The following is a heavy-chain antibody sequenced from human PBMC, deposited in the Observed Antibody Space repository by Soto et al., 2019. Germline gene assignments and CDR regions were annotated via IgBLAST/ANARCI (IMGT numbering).Heavy chain of an antibody. J-gene: IGHJ6*02. CDR2: IYPGDSYT. CDR3: ARDSEIQLWFPYYYYYGMDV. V-gene: IGHV5-51*01. CDR1: GYSFTSYW. Sequence: PGESLTISCKGSGYSFTSYWIGWVRQMPGKGMEWLGIIYPGDSYTRYSPSFQGQVTISADKSISTAYLQMNSLRAEDTAVYYCARDSEIQLWFPYYYYYGMDVWGQGTTVTVSS. D-gene: IGHD5-18*01.